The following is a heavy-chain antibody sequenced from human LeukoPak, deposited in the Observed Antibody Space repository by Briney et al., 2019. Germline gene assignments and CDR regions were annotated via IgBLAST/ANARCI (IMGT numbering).Heavy chain of an antibody. CDR1: GFTFTDYY. V-gene: IGHV1-2*02. CDR2: INPSSGGT. CDR3: ARVGGGYSYEIH. Sequence: ASLKVSCKTSGFTFTDYYVHWVRQAPGQGLEWMGWINPSSGGTNYAQKFQGRVTITTDESTSTAYMELSSLRSEDTAVYYCARVGGGYSYEIHWGQGTLVTVSS. D-gene: IGHD5-18*01. J-gene: IGHJ4*02.